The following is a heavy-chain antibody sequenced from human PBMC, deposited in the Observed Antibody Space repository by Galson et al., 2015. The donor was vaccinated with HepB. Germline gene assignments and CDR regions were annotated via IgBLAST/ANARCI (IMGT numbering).Heavy chain of an antibody. D-gene: IGHD3-10*01. CDR2: ISSSSSTI. J-gene: IGHJ4*02. Sequence: SLRLSCAASGFTFSSDSMNWVRQAPGKGLEWVSYISSSSSTIYYADSVKGRFTISRDNAKNSLYLQMNSLRDEDTAVYYCARDGSYGSGSYYINFDYWGQGTLVTVSS. V-gene: IGHV3-48*02. CDR1: GFTFSSDS. CDR3: ARDGSYGSGSYYINFDY.